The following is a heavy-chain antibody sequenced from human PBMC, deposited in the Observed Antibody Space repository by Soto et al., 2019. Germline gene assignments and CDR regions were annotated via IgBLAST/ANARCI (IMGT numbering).Heavy chain of an antibody. CDR2: SYYSGST. V-gene: IGHV4-31*03. CDR3: ARYKDSSGYYYTDY. Sequence: QVQLQESGPGLVQPSQTLSLTCTVSGGSISRSGYYWSWICQHPGRGLEWIGYSYYSGSTYYNPSLQSRVTISVDTSKNQFSLNLSTVTAADTAVYYCARYKDSSGYYYTDYWGQGTLVTVSS. J-gene: IGHJ4*02. D-gene: IGHD3-22*01. CDR1: GGSISRSGYY.